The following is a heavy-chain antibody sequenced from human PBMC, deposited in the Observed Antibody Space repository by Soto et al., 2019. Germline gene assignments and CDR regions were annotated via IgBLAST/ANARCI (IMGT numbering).Heavy chain of an antibody. CDR1: GGSISSYY. CDR3: ARHYPIGNNWNYFYY. D-gene: IGHD1-1*01. CDR2: IVYSGRT. J-gene: IGHJ4*02. V-gene: IGHV4-59*08. Sequence: QVQLQESGPGLVKPSETLSLTCSVSGGSISSYYWGWIRQPPGKGLEWIGNIVYSGRTNYNPSLKSRVAISVDTYKNQFSLKVRAVTAADTGIHFCARHYPIGNNWNYFYYWGRGTLVTVSS.